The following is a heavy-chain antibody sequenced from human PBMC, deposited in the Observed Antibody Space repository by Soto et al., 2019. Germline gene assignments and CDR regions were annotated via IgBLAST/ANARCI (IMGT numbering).Heavy chain of an antibody. CDR1: GFTFRSYE. J-gene: IGHJ4*02. CDR3: VKDISGAYSGPNYDA. CDR2: ISADGSGT. V-gene: IGHV3-48*03. Sequence: GGSLRLSCAASGFTFRSYEMHWVRQPPGKGLQWISYISADGSGTYYADSVRGRFTISRDNGKYALYLQMTSLRPEDTALYYCVKDISGAYSGPNYDAWGQGTLVTVSS. D-gene: IGHD1-26*01.